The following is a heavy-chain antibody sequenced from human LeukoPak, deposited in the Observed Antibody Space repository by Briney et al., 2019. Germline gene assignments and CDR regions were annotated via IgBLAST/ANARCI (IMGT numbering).Heavy chain of an antibody. CDR3: ARGGTRLFACYFDY. D-gene: IGHD1-26*01. J-gene: IGHJ4*02. CDR2: IIPIFGTA. V-gene: IGHV1-69*13. CDR1: GGTFSSYA. Sequence: SVKVSCKASGGTFSSYAISWVRQAPGQGLEWMGGIIPIFGTANYAQKFQGRVTITADESTSTAYMELSSLRSEDTAVYYCARGGTRLFACYFDYWGQGTLVTVSS.